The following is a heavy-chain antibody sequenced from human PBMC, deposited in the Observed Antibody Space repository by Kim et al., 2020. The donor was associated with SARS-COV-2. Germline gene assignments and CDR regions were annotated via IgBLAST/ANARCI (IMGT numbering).Heavy chain of an antibody. V-gene: IGHV3-21*01. J-gene: IGHJ4*02. Sequence: GGSLRLSCAASGFTFSSYSMNWVRQAPGKGLEWVGSISSSSRTIYYADSVKGRFTISRDNAKNSLYRQMDSLRAEDTAGYYWAGIKGSVGASDYWGQGTLATVSS. D-gene: IGHD1-26*01. CDR1: GFTFSSYS. CDR2: ISSSSRTI. CDR3: AGIKGSVGASDY.